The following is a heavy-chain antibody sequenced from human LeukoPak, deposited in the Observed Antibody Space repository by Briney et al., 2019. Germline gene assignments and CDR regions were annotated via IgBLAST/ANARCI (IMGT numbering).Heavy chain of an antibody. CDR3: ARVAYVMDV. CDR2: ISAGNI. V-gene: IGHV1-3*01. J-gene: IGHJ6*02. D-gene: IGHD2-8*01. Sequence: ASVNVSCKASGYTFSDYPMHWLRQAPCQRFECMGWISAGNIKYSQNFQDSINITRDTSASTVNMELSSLTSADTAVYYCARVAYVMDVWGQGTTVVVSS. CDR1: GYTFSDYP.